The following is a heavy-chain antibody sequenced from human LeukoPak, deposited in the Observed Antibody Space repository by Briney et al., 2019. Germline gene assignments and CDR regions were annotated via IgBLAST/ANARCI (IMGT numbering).Heavy chain of an antibody. CDR3: AKSITMIVVVITCFDS. CDR2: ISGSGGST. V-gene: IGHV3-23*01. Sequence: GGSLRLSCAASGFTFSSYAMSWVRQAPGKGLEWVSAISGSGGSTYYADSVKGRFTISRDNSKNTLYLQMNSLRAEDTAVYYCAKSITMIVVVITCFDSWGQGNLVTVSS. CDR1: GFTFSSYA. D-gene: IGHD3-22*01. J-gene: IGHJ4*02.